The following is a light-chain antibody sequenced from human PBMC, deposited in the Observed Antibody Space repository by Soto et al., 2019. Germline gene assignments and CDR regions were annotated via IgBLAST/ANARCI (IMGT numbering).Light chain of an antibody. CDR3: QHYADSPT. CDR1: RSVVSGY. CDR2: GAS. V-gene: IGKV3-20*01. J-gene: IGKJ4*01. Sequence: EIVLTQSPGTLSLSPGERATVSCRASRSVVSGYVAWYQQKPDQAPRLVIFGASTRSTGIPDRFSGGGSGTEYTLTISALEPEDFAVYYRQHYADSPTFGGGTKVDIK.